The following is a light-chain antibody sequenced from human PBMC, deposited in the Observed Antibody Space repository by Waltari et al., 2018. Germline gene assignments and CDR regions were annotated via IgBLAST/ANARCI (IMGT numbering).Light chain of an antibody. CDR1: PSLLHSNGYNY. CDR2: LGF. Sequence: DIVMTQSPLSLPVTPGEPASISCRSNPSLLHSNGYNYLDWYLQRPGQSPQLLIFLGFNRASGVSDRFGGSGSDTDFTLKISRVEAEDVGVYYCMQALQTPWTFGQGTKVEIK. CDR3: MQALQTPWT. V-gene: IGKV2-28*01. J-gene: IGKJ1*01.